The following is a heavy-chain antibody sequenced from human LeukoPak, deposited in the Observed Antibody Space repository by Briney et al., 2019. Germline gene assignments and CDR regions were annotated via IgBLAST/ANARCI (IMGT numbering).Heavy chain of an antibody. CDR3: ARLSGTGYFDL. Sequence: GGSLRLSCAASGFTFSSYAMSWVRQAPGKGLEWVSAISGSGGSTYYADAVRGRFTISRDTAKNSLILQMNSLRAGDTALYFCARLSGTGYFDLWGQGTLVTVSS. CDR1: GFTFSSYA. V-gene: IGHV3-23*01. CDR2: ISGSGGST. D-gene: IGHD1-1*01. J-gene: IGHJ4*02.